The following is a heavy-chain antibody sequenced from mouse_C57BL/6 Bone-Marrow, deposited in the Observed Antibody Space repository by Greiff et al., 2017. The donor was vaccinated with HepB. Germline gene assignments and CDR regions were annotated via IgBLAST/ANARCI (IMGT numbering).Heavy chain of an antibody. CDR3: ARGYRGAMDY. CDR1: GYTFTSYG. V-gene: IGHV1-81*01. CDR2: IYPRSGNT. Sequence: QVQPQHSGAELARPGASVKLSCKASGYTFTSYGISWVKQRTGQGLEWIGEIYPRSGNTYYNEKFKGKATLTADKSSSTAYMELRSLTSEDSAVYFCARGYRGAMDYWGQGTSVTVSS. D-gene: IGHD2-2*01. J-gene: IGHJ4*01.